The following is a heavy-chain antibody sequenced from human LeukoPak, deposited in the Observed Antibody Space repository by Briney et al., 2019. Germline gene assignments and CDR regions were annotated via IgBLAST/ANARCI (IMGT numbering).Heavy chain of an antibody. V-gene: IGHV4-39*07. D-gene: IGHD3-10*01. CDR1: GGSISSGGYY. Sequence: SETLSLTCTVSGGSISSGGYYWSWIRKPPGKGLEWIGSIYYSGHTYYNPSLKSRVTLSVDTSKNQFSLKLSSVTAADTAVYHCARIYDRGSGGGDDYWGQGTLVTVSS. CDR2: IYYSGHT. CDR3: ARIYDRGSGGGDDY. J-gene: IGHJ4*02.